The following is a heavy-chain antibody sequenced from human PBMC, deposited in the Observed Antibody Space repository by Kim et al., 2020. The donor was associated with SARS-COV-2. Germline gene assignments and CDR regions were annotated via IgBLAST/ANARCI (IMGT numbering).Heavy chain of an antibody. CDR3: ARGDNALSSWYDTNWFDP. CDR1: GGSFSGYY. D-gene: IGHD6-13*01. CDR2: INHSGST. Sequence: SETLSLTCAVYGGSFSGYYWSWIRQPPGKGLEWIGEINHSGSTNYNPSLKSRVTISVDTSKNQFSLKLSSVTAADTAVYYCARGDNALSSWYDTNWFDPWGQVTLVTVSS. V-gene: IGHV4-34*01. J-gene: IGHJ5*02.